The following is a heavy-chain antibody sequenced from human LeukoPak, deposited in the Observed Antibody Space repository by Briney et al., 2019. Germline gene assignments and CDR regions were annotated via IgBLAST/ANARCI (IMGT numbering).Heavy chain of an antibody. J-gene: IGHJ4*02. V-gene: IGHV3-9*01. CDR2: ISWNSGSI. CDR1: GFTFDDYA. CDR3: AKDIGGSYYEGTDY. Sequence: GGSLRLSCVASGFTFDDYAMHWVRQAPGKGLEWVSGISWNSGSIGYADSVKGRFTISRDNAKDSLYLQMNSLRAEDTALYYCAKDIGGSYYEGTDYWGQGTLVTVSS. D-gene: IGHD1-26*01.